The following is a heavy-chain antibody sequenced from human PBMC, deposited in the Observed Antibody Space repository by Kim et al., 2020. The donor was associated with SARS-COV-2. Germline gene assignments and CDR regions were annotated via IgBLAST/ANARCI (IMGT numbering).Heavy chain of an antibody. CDR3: ARDMRGPEDGTWYFDP. D-gene: IGHD6-19*01. V-gene: IGHV3-23*01. Sequence: GGSLRLSCPTSGFTFSSYSLAWVRQAPGKGLEWVSAITARRDLTYYADSVKGRFTITRDNSKNTLFLQMNSLRADDTARYYCARDMRGPEDGTWYFDPWG. CDR1: GFTFSSYS. J-gene: IGHJ2*01. CDR2: ITARRDLT.